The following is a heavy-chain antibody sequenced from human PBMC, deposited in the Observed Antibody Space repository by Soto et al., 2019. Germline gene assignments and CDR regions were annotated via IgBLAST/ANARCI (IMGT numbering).Heavy chain of an antibody. V-gene: IGHV3-21*01. CDR2: IRSRSIDM. CDR1: GFTFSNYN. Sequence: EVQRVESGGGLVKPGESLRLSCAASGFTFSNYNINWVRQAPGKGLEWVSSIRSRSIDMYYADSVKGRFTISRDDANNSLPLQMNGLRAEDTAVYFCVRESYPAKAFDIWGQGTMVTVSS. J-gene: IGHJ3*02. CDR3: VRESYPAKAFDI. D-gene: IGHD2-2*01.